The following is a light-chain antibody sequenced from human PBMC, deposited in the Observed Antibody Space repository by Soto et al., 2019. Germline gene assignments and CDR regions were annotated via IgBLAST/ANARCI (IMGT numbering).Light chain of an antibody. CDR3: SSYITSNNLRV. V-gene: IGLV2-14*01. Sequence: QSALTQPASVSGSPGQSITISCTATSSDVDTHNYVSWYQQYPGKAPKLMIYEVINRPSGVSNRFSGSKSGNTASLTISGLQADDEADYYCSSYITSNNLRVFGTGTKVTVL. J-gene: IGLJ1*01. CDR1: SSDVDTHNY. CDR2: EVI.